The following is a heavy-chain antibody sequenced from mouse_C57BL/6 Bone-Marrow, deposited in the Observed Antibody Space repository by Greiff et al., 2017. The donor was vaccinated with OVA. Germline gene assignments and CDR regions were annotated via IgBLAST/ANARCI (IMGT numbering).Heavy chain of an antibody. CDR2: ILPGSGST. CDR3: ARDYGSSYYFDY. CDR1: GYTFTGYW. Sequence: QVQLQQSGAELMKPGASVKLSCKATGYTFTGYWIEWVKQRPGHGLEWIGEILPGSGSTNNNEKFKGKATFTADTSSNTAYMQLSSLTTEDSAIYYCARDYGSSYYFDYWGQGTTLTVSS. J-gene: IGHJ2*01. D-gene: IGHD1-1*01. V-gene: IGHV1-9*01.